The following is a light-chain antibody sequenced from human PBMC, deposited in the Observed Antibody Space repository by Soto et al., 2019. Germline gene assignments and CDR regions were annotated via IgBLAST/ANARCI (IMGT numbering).Light chain of an antibody. CDR2: EVS. CDR1: SSDVGGYNY. Sequence: QSALTQPPPASGSPGQSVTISCTGTSSDVGGYNYVSWYQQHPGKAPKLMIYEVSKRPSGVPDRFSGSKSGNTASLTVSGLQAEDEADYYCSSYAGSRLVFGGGTKVTVL. J-gene: IGLJ2*01. CDR3: SSYAGSRLV. V-gene: IGLV2-8*01.